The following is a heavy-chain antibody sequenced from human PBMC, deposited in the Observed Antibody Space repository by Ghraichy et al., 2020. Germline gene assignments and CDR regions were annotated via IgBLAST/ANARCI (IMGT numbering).Heavy chain of an antibody. CDR1: GGSIDNYY. CDR3: ARGLDSRVDWNFFDH. D-gene: IGHD1-7*01. V-gene: IGHV4-4*07. Sequence: SETLSLTCTVSGGSIDNYYWTWIRQSAGKGLEYIGRVHTGGITRYNPSLESRVTMSLDTSKNQFSLRLTSVTAADTAIYYCARGLDSRVDWNFFDHWGQGTLVTVSS. CDR2: VHTGGIT. J-gene: IGHJ5*02.